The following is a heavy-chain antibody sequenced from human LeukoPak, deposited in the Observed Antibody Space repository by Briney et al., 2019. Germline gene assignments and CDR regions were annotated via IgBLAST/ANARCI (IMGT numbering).Heavy chain of an antibody. D-gene: IGHD6-19*01. CDR2: FDPEDGET. Sequence: ASVKVSCKVSGYTLTELSMHWVRQAPGKGLEWMGGFDPEDGETIYAQKFQGRVTMTEDTSTDTAYMELSSLRSEDTAVYYCATKEDGIAVAGSVWYFDLWGRGTLVTVSS. V-gene: IGHV1-24*01. CDR1: GYTLTELS. J-gene: IGHJ2*01. CDR3: ATKEDGIAVAGSVWYFDL.